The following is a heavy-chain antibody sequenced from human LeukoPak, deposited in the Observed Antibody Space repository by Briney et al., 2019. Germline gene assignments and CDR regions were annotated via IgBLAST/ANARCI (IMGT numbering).Heavy chain of an antibody. V-gene: IGHV4-34*01. CDR1: GGSFSGYY. J-gene: IGHJ4*02. D-gene: IGHD6-13*01. Sequence: SETLSLTCAVYGGSFSGYYWSWIRQPPGKGLGWIGEINHSGSTNYNPSLKSRVTISVDTSKNQFSLKLSSVTAADTAVYYCARVRAAGKTTIVDYWGQGTLVTVSS. CDR3: ARVRAAGKTTIVDY. CDR2: INHSGST.